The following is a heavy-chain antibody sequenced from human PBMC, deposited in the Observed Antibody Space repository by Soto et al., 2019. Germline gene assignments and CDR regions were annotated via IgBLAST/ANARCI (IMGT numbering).Heavy chain of an antibody. J-gene: IGHJ3*02. CDR1: GFTFSSYG. D-gene: IGHD4-17*01. V-gene: IGHV3-30*18. CDR3: AKQRVDYGDYGVSAFDI. Sequence: QVQLVESGGGVVQPGRSLRLSCAASGFTFSSYGMHWVRQAPGKGLEWLAVISYDGSNKYYADSVKGRFTISRDNSNNTLYLQMNSLRAEDTAVYYCAKQRVDYGDYGVSAFDIWGQGTMVNVSS. CDR2: ISYDGSNK.